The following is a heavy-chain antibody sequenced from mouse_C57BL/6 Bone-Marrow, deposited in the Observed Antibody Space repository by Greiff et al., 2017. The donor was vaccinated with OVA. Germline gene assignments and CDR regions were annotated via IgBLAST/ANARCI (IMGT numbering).Heavy chain of an antibody. CDR3: ARSGSYEAY. V-gene: IGHV1-59*01. CDR2: IDPSDSYT. Sequence: QVQLQQPGAELVRPGTSVKLSCKASGYTFTSYWMHWVKQRPGQGLEWIGVIDPSDSYTNYNQKFKGKATLTVDTSSSTAYMQLSSLTSEDSAVYYCARSGSYEAYWGQGTLVTVSA. J-gene: IGHJ3*01. CDR1: GYTFTSYW. D-gene: IGHD1-1*01.